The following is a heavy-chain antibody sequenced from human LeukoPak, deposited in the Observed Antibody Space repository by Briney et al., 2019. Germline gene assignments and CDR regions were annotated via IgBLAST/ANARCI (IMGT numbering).Heavy chain of an antibody. V-gene: IGHV3-20*04. Sequence: GGSLRLSCAASGFTFSVYGMIWVRQAPGEGLEWVSSINWSGDRTNYADSVKGRFTIPRDNAKNSLYLQINSVKAEDAAFYYCTKNAGTSSYGNYFDSWGQGTLVTVSS. D-gene: IGHD6-13*01. J-gene: IGHJ4*02. CDR3: TKNAGTSSYGNYFDS. CDR1: GFTFSVYG. CDR2: INWSGDRT.